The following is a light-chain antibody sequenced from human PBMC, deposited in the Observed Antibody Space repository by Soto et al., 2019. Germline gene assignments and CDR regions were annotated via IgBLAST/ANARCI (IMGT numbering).Light chain of an antibody. CDR3: QQRSYWLT. CDR1: QSVSSY. J-gene: IGKJ4*01. V-gene: IGKV3-11*01. Sequence: EIVLTQSPATLSLSPGERATLSCRASQSVSSYLAWYQQKPGQAPRLLIYDASNRVTGIPARFSGSGSGTDFTLTISSLEPEDFAVYYCQQRSYWLTFGGGTKVDIK. CDR2: DAS.